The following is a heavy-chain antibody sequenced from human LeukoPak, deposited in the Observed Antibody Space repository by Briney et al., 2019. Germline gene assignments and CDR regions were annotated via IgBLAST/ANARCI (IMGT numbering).Heavy chain of an antibody. D-gene: IGHD6-13*01. J-gene: IGHJ6*02. V-gene: IGHV1-2*02. CDR3: ARDYDGSGYGMIYYYYGMDV. Sequence: GASVKVSCKASGYTVSGYYIHWVRQAPGHGLEWRGWINTNSGGTNYAEKFHGRVTMTRDTSISTAYMELSRLRSDDTAVYYCARDYDGSGYGMIYYYYGMDVWGQGTTVTVSS. CDR1: GYTVSGYY. CDR2: INTNSGGT.